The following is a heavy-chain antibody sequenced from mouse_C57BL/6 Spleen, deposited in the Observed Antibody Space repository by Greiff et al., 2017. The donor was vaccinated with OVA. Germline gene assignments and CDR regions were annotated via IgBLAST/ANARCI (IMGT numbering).Heavy chain of an antibody. CDR1: GYTFTSYG. J-gene: IGHJ2*01. Sequence: QVQLQQSGAELARPGASVKLSCKASGYTFTSYGISWVKQRTGQGLEWIGEIYPRSGNTYYNEKFKGKATLTSDKSSSTAYMELRSLTSEDSAVYFCARRNYGSSPDYWGQGTTLTVSS. D-gene: IGHD1-1*01. CDR3: ARRNYGSSPDY. V-gene: IGHV1-81*01. CDR2: IYPRSGNT.